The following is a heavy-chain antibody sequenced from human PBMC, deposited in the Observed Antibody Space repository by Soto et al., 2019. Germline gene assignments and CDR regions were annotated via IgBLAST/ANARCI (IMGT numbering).Heavy chain of an antibody. V-gene: IGHV3-66*01. CDR2: IYSGGST. D-gene: IGHD3-16*02. J-gene: IGHJ4*02. CDR1: GFTVSSNY. Sequence: GGSLRLSCAASGFTVSSNYMSWVRQAPGKGLEWVSVIYSGGSTYYADSVKGRFTISRDNSKNTLYLQMNSLRAEDTAVYYCASVTARYYFDYWGQGTLVTVSS. CDR3: ASVTARYYFDY.